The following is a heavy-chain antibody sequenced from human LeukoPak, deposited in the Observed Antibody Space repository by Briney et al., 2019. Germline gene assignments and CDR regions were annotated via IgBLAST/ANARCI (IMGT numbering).Heavy chain of an antibody. CDR2: IYYTGST. Sequence: SETLSLTCTVSGGSMKNYYGSWIRQAPGKGLEWIAYIYYTGSTYYNPSLKSRVTMSVDTSVNQFSLRLNSVTAADTAVYYCARHISGGATLDWGQGTLVTVSS. V-gene: IGHV4-59*08. CDR1: GGSMKNYY. CDR3: ARHISGGATLD. D-gene: IGHD6-19*01. J-gene: IGHJ4*02.